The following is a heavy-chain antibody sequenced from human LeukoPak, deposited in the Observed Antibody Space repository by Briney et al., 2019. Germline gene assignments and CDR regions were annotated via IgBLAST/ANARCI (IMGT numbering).Heavy chain of an antibody. D-gene: IGHD3-10*01. Sequence: ASVKVSCKVSGYTLTELSMHWVRQAPGKGLEWMGGFDPEDGETIYAQKFQGRVTMTEDTSTDTAYMELSRLRSDDTAVYCCARAGKYTGPGDYWGQGTLVTVSS. J-gene: IGHJ4*02. V-gene: IGHV1-24*01. CDR3: ARAGKYTGPGDY. CDR2: FDPEDGET. CDR1: GYTLTELS.